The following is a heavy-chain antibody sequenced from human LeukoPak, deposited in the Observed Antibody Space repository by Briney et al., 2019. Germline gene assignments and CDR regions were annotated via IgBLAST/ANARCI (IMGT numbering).Heavy chain of an antibody. CDR3: TAEKNGSPHY. V-gene: IGHV4-39*07. Sequence: SETLSLTCTVSRGSVSSSTYYWIWVRQPPGQGLEWIASIYYTGSSYYNPSLKSRVTISLDMSKNEFFLTMTSVTAADTAVYFCTAEKNGSPHYWGQGTQVTVSS. CDR1: RGSVSSSTYY. D-gene: IGHD2-8*01. CDR2: IYYTGSS. J-gene: IGHJ4*02.